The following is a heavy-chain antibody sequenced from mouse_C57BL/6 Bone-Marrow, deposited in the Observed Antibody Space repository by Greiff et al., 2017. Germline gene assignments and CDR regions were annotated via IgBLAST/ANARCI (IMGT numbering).Heavy chain of an antibody. J-gene: IGHJ2*01. CDR3: AGYGSSYENY. Sequence: VQLQQSGPELVKPGASVKISCKASGYAFSSSWMNWVKQRPGKGLEWIGRIYPGDGDTNYNGKFKGKATLTADKSSSTAYMQLSSLTSEDSAVXFCAGYGSSYENYWGQGTTLTVSS. V-gene: IGHV1-82*01. CDR2: IYPGDGDT. D-gene: IGHD1-1*01. CDR1: GYAFSSSW.